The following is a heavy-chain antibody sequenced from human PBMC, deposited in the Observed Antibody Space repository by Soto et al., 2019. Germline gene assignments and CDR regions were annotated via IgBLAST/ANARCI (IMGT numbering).Heavy chain of an antibody. J-gene: IGHJ4*02. V-gene: IGHV1-3*01. Sequence: ASVKVSCKASGYTFTSYAMRWARQAPGQRLEWMGWINAGNGNTKYSQKFQGRVTITRDTSASTAYMELSSLRSEDTAVYYCARGSGYYYWDDYWGQGTLVTVSS. CDR1: GYTFTSYA. CDR3: ARGSGYYYWDDY. D-gene: IGHD3-22*01. CDR2: INAGNGNT.